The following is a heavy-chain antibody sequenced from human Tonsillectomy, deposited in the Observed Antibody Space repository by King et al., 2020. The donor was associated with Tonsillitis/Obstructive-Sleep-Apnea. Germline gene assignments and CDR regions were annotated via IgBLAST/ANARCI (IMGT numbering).Heavy chain of an antibody. CDR1: GFTFSSYW. CDR2: IKQDGSEK. V-gene: IGHV3-7*04. Sequence: DVQLVESGGGLVQPGGSLRLSCAASGFTFSSYWMSWVRQAPGKGLEWVANIKQDGSEKYYVDSVKGRFTIYRDNAKNSLYLQMNSLRVEDTAVYYCARAPHNYYYYYMDVWGKGTTVTVSS. CDR3: ARAPHNYYYYYMDV. J-gene: IGHJ6*03.